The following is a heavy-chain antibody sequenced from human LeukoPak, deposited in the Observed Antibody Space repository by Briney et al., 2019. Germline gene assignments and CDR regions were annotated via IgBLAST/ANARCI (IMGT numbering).Heavy chain of an antibody. D-gene: IGHD3-22*01. CDR3: ASVTDSSGYLFY. Sequence: ASVKVSCKASGYTFTSYGISWVRQAPGQGLEWMGWISAYNGNTNYAQKLQGRVTMTTDTSTSTAYMELRSLRSDGTAVYYCASVTDSSGYLFYWGQGTLVTVSS. CDR1: GYTFTSYG. V-gene: IGHV1-18*01. CDR2: ISAYNGNT. J-gene: IGHJ4*02.